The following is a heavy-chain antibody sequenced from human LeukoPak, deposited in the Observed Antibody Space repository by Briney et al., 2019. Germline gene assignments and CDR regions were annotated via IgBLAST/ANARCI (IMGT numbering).Heavy chain of an antibody. Sequence: GGSLRPSCAASGFTFSSYAMHWVRQAPGKGLEWVAVISYDGSNKYYADSVKGRFTISRDNSKNTLYLQMNSLRAEDTAVYYCAKPVLLWFGELLEDYYFDYWGQGTLVTVSS. CDR1: GFTFSSYA. J-gene: IGHJ4*02. V-gene: IGHV3-30*04. CDR3: AKPVLLWFGELLEDYYFDY. D-gene: IGHD3-10*01. CDR2: ISYDGSNK.